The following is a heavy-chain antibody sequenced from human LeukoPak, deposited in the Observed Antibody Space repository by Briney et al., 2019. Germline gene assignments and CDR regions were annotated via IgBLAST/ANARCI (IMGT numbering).Heavy chain of an antibody. J-gene: IGHJ6*02. D-gene: IGHD2-15*01. V-gene: IGHV4-59*01. Sequence: SETLSLTCTVPGGSISSYYWSWIRQPPGKGLEWIGYIYYSGSTNYNPSLKSRVTISVDTSKNQFSLKLSSVTAADTAVYYCARDGCSGGSCYRDYYGMDVWGQGTTVTVSS. CDR2: IYYSGST. CDR3: ARDGCSGGSCYRDYYGMDV. CDR1: GGSISSYY.